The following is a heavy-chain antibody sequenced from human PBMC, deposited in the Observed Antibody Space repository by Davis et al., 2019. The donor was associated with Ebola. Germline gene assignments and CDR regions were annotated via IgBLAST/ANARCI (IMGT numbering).Heavy chain of an antibody. J-gene: IGHJ5*02. V-gene: IGHV4-31*03. CDR2: IYYSGST. Sequence: MPSETLSLTCTVSGGSISSGGYYWSWIRQHPGKGLEWIGYIYYSGSTYYNPSLKSRVTISVDTSKNQFSLKLSSVTAADTAVYYCASTYYDFWSGSINWFDPWGQGTLVTVSS. CDR1: GGSISSGGYY. CDR3: ASTYYDFWSGSINWFDP. D-gene: IGHD3-3*01.